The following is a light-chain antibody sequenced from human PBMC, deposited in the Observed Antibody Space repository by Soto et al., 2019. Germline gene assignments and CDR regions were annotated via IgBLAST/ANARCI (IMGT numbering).Light chain of an antibody. V-gene: IGKV3-20*01. Sequence: EIVLTQSPGTLSLSPGDRATLSCRASQTVSNNYLAWCQQKPGQAPRVIMYGASRRATGIPDRFSGGGSGTDFTLTISRLEPEDFAVYYCQQYNNWPPYTFGQGTKVDIK. J-gene: IGKJ2*01. CDR3: QQYNNWPPYT. CDR1: QTVSNNY. CDR2: GAS.